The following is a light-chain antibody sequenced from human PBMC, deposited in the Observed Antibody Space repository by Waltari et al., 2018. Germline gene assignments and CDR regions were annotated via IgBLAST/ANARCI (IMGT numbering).Light chain of an antibody. Sequence: EVVFTQSPATLSLSPGERATLSCRASQSVSNFLAWYQQKPGQAPRLLIYEASQRATGIPARFSGRGSETDFTLTISSLEPEDFAVYYCQQRSNWPPLTFGGGTKVEIK. V-gene: IGKV3-11*01. CDR2: EAS. CDR1: QSVSNF. CDR3: QQRSNWPPLT. J-gene: IGKJ4*01.